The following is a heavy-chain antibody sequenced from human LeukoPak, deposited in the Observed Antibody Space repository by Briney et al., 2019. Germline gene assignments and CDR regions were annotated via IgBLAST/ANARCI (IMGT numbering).Heavy chain of an antibody. V-gene: IGHV3-30-3*01. J-gene: IGHJ5*02. CDR2: ISYDGSNK. CDR1: GFTFSSYA. CDR3: ARGPIFRHDFWSGYPPGP. Sequence: GGSLRLSCAASGFTFSSYAMHWVRQAPGKGLEWVAVISYDGSNKYYADSVKGRFTISRDNSKNTLYLQMNSLRAEDTAVYYCARGPIFRHDFWSGYPPGPWGQGTLVTVSS. D-gene: IGHD3-3*01.